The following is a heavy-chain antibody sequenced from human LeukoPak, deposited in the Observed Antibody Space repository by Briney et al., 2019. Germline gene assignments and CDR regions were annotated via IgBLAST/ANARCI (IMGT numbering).Heavy chain of an antibody. CDR2: ISSGSKYI. CDR3: ARALSYSYGSMDF. V-gene: IGHV3-21*01. D-gene: IGHD5-18*01. Sequence: PGGSLRLSCAASGFTFSSYSMNWVRQAPGKGLEWVSSISSGSKYIYNADSVKGRFTVSRDNAKRSLYLRMNSLRVEDTAVYYCARALSYSYGSMDFWGQGPLVIVSS. CDR1: GFTFSSYS. J-gene: IGHJ4*02.